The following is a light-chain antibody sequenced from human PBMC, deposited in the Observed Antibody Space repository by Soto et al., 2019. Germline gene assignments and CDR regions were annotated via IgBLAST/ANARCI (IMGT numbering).Light chain of an antibody. Sequence: DIQMTQSPSTLSATVGDRVNMTCRASRSISRYLSWYQQKPGKAPNLLIYAASSLQSGVPSRFSGAGSGTDFTLTIANLHPEDFAIYYCKQSYSTQWTFSQGTKVDI. CDR3: KQSYSTQWT. V-gene: IGKV1-39*01. CDR2: AAS. J-gene: IGKJ1*01. CDR1: RSISRY.